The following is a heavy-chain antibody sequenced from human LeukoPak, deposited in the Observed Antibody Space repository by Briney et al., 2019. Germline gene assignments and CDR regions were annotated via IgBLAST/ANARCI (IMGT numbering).Heavy chain of an antibody. Sequence: GGSLRLSCAASGLTFSSYAMSWVRQAPGKGLEWVSAISGSGGSTYYADSVKGRFTISRDNSKNTLYLQMNSLRAEDTAVYYCAKILLSNYVVYYGMDVWGQGTTVTVSS. D-gene: IGHD4-11*01. V-gene: IGHV3-23*01. J-gene: IGHJ6*02. CDR3: AKILLSNYVVYYGMDV. CDR1: GLTFSSYA. CDR2: ISGSGGST.